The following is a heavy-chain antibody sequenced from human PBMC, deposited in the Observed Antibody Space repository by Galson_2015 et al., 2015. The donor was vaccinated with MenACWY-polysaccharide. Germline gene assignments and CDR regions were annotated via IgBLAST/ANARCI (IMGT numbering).Heavy chain of an antibody. D-gene: IGHD2-15*01. Sequence: SLRLSCAASGFTFADYSMRWIRQAPGKGLEWVSYISWSSGSIYYADSVKGRFTISRDNAKNSLYLQMNSLRAEDTAVYYCAIEAVVAASYIWVQGTIIAVSA. CDR3: AIEAVVAASYI. V-gene: IGHV3-11*01. J-gene: IGHJ3*02. CDR1: GFTFADYS. CDR2: ISWSSGSI.